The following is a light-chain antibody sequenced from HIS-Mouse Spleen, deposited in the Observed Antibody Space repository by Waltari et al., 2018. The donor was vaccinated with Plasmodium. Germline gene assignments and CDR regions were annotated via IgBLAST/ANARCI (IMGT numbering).Light chain of an antibody. CDR2: EDS. CDR1: ALPKKY. J-gene: IGLJ3*02. Sequence: SYELTQPPSVSVSPGQTARLTCSGDALPKKYAYWYQQKSGHAPVLVIYEDSKRPSGIPERFSGASSGTMATLTISGAQVEDEADYYCYSTDSSGNHRVFGGGTKLTVL. CDR3: YSTDSSGNHRV. V-gene: IGLV3-10*01.